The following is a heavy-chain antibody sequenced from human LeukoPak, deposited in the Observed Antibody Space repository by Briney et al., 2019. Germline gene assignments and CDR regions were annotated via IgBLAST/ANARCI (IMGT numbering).Heavy chain of an antibody. CDR2: IYYSGST. D-gene: IGHD3-10*01. Sequence: SETLSLTCSVSGASISSYYWSWIRQPPGKGLEWIGYIYYSGSTNYNPSLKSRVTISVDTSKNQFSLKLSSVTAADTAVYYCAGALQYYYFYYWGQGTLVTVSS. CDR1: GASISSYY. CDR3: AGALQYYYFYY. J-gene: IGHJ4*02. V-gene: IGHV4-59*08.